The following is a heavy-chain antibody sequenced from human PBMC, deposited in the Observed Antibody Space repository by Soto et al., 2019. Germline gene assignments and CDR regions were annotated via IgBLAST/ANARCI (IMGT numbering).Heavy chain of an antibody. CDR2: IYYSGHT. CDR1: GGSISSSY. CDR3: ARQKSGWLLTFDY. J-gene: IGHJ4*02. V-gene: IGHV4-59*01. Sequence: TSETLSLTCSVSGGSISSSYWSWIRRPPGKGLEWIGYIYYSGHTNYNPSLKSRATISLDASKNQFSLNLTSVTAADTAVYHCARQKSGWLLTFDYWGQGTLVTVSS. D-gene: IGHD6-19*01.